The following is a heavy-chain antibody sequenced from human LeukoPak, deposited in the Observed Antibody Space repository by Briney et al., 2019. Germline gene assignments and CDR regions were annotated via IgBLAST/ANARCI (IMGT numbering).Heavy chain of an antibody. J-gene: IGHJ4*02. CDR1: GYIFSTYG. CDR3: ARRRSEEFDFDC. CDR2: ISGYNGNT. Sequence: ASVKVSCKASGYIFSTYGISWVRQAPGQGLEWMGCISGYNGNTNYAQKLQGRVTMTTDTSTSTAYMELKSLRSDNTAVYYCARRRSEEFDFDCWGQGTLVTVSS. D-gene: IGHD6-19*01. V-gene: IGHV1-18*01.